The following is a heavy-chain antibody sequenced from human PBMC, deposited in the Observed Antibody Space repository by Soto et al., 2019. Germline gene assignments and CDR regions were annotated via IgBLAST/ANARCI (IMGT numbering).Heavy chain of an antibody. V-gene: IGHV3-23*01. CDR2: LGTSGNT. D-gene: IGHD2-15*01. Sequence: PXGSLRLSCSASGFTFSGYAMAWVRQAPGKGLEWVSTLGTSGNTYYADSVKGRFTISRDNSKNTLYLQMYTLRAEDTAVYYCAKRAVAAAARYFDYWGQGTLVTVSS. J-gene: IGHJ4*02. CDR3: AKRAVAAAARYFDY. CDR1: GFTFSGYA.